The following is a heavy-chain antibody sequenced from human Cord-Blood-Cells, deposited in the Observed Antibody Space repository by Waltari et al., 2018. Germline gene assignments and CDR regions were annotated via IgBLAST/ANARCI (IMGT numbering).Heavy chain of an antibody. CDR1: GSTFSSYL. CDR3: ARAPRGYSYGIDY. Sequence: EVQLVESGGGWFQPGGSLRPSCAASGSTFSSYLMSLARQAPGKGLEWVANIKQDGSEKYYVDSVKGRFTISRDNAKNSLYLQMNSLRAEDTAVYYCARAPRGYSYGIDYWGQGTLVTVSS. CDR2: IKQDGSEK. J-gene: IGHJ4*02. D-gene: IGHD5-18*01. V-gene: IGHV3-7*01.